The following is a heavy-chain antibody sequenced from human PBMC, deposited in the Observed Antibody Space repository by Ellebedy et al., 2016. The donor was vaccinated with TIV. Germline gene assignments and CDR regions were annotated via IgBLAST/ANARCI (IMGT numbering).Heavy chain of an antibody. J-gene: IGHJ4*02. CDR3: AKGLGYSTSPEDY. Sequence: GGSLRLXXVASGFTFRSFGMHWVRQAPGKGLEWVADIWFDGSRQFYADSVRGRFIVSRDSSKSTLYLQMSSLRAEDTATYYCAKGLGYSTSPEDYWGQGTLVTVSS. D-gene: IGHD5-12*01. V-gene: IGHV3-33*06. CDR2: IWFDGSRQ. CDR1: GFTFRSFG.